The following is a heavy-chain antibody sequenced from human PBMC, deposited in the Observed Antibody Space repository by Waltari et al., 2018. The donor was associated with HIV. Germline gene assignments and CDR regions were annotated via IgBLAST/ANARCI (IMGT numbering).Heavy chain of an antibody. CDR1: GYTFTGYY. J-gene: IGHJ6*02. D-gene: IGHD6-19*01. Sequence: QVQLVQSGAEVKKPGASVKVSCKASGYTFTGYYMHWVRQAPGQGLEGMGWINPKRDGTNYAQKFQGRVTMTRDTSTSTAYMELSRLRSDDTALYYCARDRIAVTGSYYYGMDVWGQGTTVTVSS. CDR2: INPKRDGT. CDR3: ARDRIAVTGSYYYGMDV. V-gene: IGHV1-2*02.